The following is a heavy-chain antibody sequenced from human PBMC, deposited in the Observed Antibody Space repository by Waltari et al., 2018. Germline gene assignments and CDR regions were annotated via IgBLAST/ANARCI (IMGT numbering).Heavy chain of an antibody. D-gene: IGHD3-10*02. CDR3: ATSKLFGTSVEY. Sequence: QVPVQQWGAGLLKPSETLSLTCAVYGGSFSGYYYTWFRQPPGKGLEWVGEINHSGNTKYNPSLKSRVTISLDTSKNHISLDLNSVTAADTAVYYCATSKLFGTSVEYWGQGTLVTVSS. CDR2: INHSGNT. J-gene: IGHJ4*02. V-gene: IGHV4-34*02. CDR1: GGSFSGYY.